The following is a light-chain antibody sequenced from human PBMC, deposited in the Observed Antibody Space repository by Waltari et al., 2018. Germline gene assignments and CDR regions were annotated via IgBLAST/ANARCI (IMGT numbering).Light chain of an antibody. CDR1: QSLLHSNGYNC. V-gene: IGKV2-28*01. CDR3: MQTLQTPP. CDR2: LNS. Sequence: DIVMTQSPLSLPVTPGEPASISCRSSQSLLHSNGYNCLDWYLQKPGQSPQLLIYLNSNRASGVPDRFSGSGSCTDFTLKISRMEAEDVGVYNCMQTLQTPPFGGGTKVEIK. J-gene: IGKJ4*01.